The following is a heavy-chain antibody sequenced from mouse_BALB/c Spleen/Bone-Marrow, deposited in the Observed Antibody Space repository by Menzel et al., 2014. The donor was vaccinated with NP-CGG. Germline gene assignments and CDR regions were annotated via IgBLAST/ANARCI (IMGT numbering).Heavy chain of an antibody. CDR2: INPYNDGT. CDR3: ARSLYGFDWYFDV. J-gene: IGHJ1*01. V-gene: IGHV1-14*01. D-gene: IGHD2-2*01. CDR1: GYTFTSYV. Sequence: VQLQQSGPELVKPGASVKMSCKASGYTFTSYVMHWVKQKPGQGLEWIGNINPYNDGTKYNEKFKGKATLTSDKFSSTAYMELGSLTSEDSAVYYCARSLYGFDWYFDVWGAGTTVTVPS.